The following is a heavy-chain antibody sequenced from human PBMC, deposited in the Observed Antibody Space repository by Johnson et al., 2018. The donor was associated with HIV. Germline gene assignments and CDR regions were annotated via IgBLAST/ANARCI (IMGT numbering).Heavy chain of an antibody. CDR1: GLTVSGNY. CDR2: ISSSGSTI. Sequence: QVQLVESGGGLVQPGGSLRLSCAASGLTVSGNYMTWVRQAPGKGLEWVSYISSSGSTIYYADSVKGRFTISRDNAKNSLYLQMNSLRAEDTAVYYCARGGDGYNSRFREPFGAFDIWGQGTMVTVSS. CDR3: ARGGDGYNSRFREPFGAFDI. J-gene: IGHJ3*02. D-gene: IGHD5-24*01. V-gene: IGHV3-11*04.